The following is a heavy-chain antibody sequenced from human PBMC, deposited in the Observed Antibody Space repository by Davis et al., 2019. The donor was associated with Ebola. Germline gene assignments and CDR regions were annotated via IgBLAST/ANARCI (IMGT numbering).Heavy chain of an antibody. V-gene: IGHV3-48*04. CDR1: GFTFSSYS. Sequence: GESLKISCAASGFTFSSYSMNWVRQAPGKGLEWVSYISSSSSTIYYADSVKGRFTISRDNAKNSLYLQMNSLRAEDTAVYYCARSLDDYVWGSYRHWGQGTLVTVSS. D-gene: IGHD3-16*02. J-gene: IGHJ4*02. CDR2: ISSSSSTI. CDR3: ARSLDDYVWGSYRH.